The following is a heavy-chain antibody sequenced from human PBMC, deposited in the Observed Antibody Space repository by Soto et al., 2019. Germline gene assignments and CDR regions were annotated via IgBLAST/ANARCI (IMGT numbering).Heavy chain of an antibody. CDR1: GFTFSSYG. J-gene: IGHJ6*02. CDR3: ARDQNDDYYYYYGMDV. CDR2: IWYDGSNK. Sequence: QVQLVESGGGVVQPGRSLRLSCAAAGFTFSSYGMHWVRQAPGKGLEWVAVIWYDGSNKYYADSVKGRFTISRDNSKHTMYLHMNSLRAEDTAVYYCARDQNDDYYYYYGMDVWGQGTTVTVSS. D-gene: IGHD1-1*01. V-gene: IGHV3-33*01.